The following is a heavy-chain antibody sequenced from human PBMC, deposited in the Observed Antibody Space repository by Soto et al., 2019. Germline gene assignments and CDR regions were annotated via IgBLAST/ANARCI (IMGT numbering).Heavy chain of an antibody. J-gene: IGHJ1*01. Sequence: QLQLQESGPGLVKPSETLSLTCTVSGGSISSSSYYWGWIRQPPGKGLEWIGSIYYSGSTYYNPALRRPVTISVDTSRNQSSLKLRSVTGADAAVYYCARQAREDILVVVAATPRAEYSQHWGQGTRVTVSS. CDR1: GGSISSSSYY. CDR3: ARQAREDILVVVAATPRAEYSQH. CDR2: IYYSGST. D-gene: IGHD2-15*01. V-gene: IGHV4-39*01.